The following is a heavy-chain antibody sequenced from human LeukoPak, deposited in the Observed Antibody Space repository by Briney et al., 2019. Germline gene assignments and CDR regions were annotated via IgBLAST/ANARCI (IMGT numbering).Heavy chain of an antibody. CDR1: GFTFSNYA. J-gene: IGHJ6*03. CDR2: ISYDGSNK. Sequence: GGSLRLSCAASGFTFSNYAMYWVRQAPGKGLEWVAVISYDGSNKYYADSVKGRFTISRDNSKNTLYLQMNSLRAEDTAVYYCARDGYSSSWPYYYYYYMDVWGKGTTVTVSS. V-gene: IGHV3-30*04. CDR3: ARDGYSSSWPYYYYYYMDV. D-gene: IGHD6-13*01.